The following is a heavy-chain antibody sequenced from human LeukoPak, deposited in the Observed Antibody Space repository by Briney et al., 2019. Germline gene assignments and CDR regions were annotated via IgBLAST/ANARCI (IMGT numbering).Heavy chain of an antibody. CDR2: MNPNSGNT. D-gene: IGHD3-16*01. V-gene: IGHV1-8*01. J-gene: IGHJ4*02. CDR3: ARGGDSQLDY. CDR1: GYTFTSYD. Sequence: ASVKVSCKASGYTFTSYDINWVRQATGQGLEWMGWMNPNSGNTGYAQKLQGRVTMTTDTSTSTAYMELRSLRSDDTAVYYCARGGDSQLDYWGQGTLVTVSS.